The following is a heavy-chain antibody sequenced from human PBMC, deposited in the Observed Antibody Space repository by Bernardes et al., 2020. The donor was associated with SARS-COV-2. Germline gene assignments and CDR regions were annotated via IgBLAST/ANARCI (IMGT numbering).Heavy chain of an antibody. V-gene: IGHV1-24*01. D-gene: IGHD2-15*01. CDR1: GYTLTELS. J-gene: IGHJ4*02. Sequence: ASVKVSCKVSGYTLTELSMHWVRQAPGKGLEWMGGFDPEDGETIYAQKFQGRVTMTEDTSTDTAYMELSSLRSEDTAVYYCATSYPVVVAATYFDYWGQGTLVTVSS. CDR3: ATSYPVVVAATYFDY. CDR2: FDPEDGET.